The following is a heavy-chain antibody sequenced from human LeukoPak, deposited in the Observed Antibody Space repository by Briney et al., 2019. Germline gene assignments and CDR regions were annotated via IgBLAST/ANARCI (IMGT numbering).Heavy chain of an antibody. J-gene: IGHJ4*02. CDR3: AREDSVIGGYYGSRFFWFDY. CDR1: GASISSGAYY. V-gene: IGHV4-61*09. CDR2: VFASGST. Sequence: SETLSLTCTVSGASISSGAYYWSWVRQPAGKGLEWIGHVFASGSTNYNPSLKSRVTFSVDPSKTQFSLNLNSVTAADTAVYYCAREDSVIGGYYGSRFFWFDYWGQGTLVTVSS. D-gene: IGHD3-22*01.